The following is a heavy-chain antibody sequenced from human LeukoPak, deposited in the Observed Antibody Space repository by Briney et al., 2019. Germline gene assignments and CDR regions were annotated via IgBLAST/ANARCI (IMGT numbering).Heavy chain of an antibody. J-gene: IGHJ3*02. V-gene: IGHV3-21*01. CDR1: GFIFSSYS. D-gene: IGHD2-21*02. CDR2: ISSSSSYI. CDR3: ARDRVTNPDAFDI. Sequence: PGGSLRLSCAASGFIFSSYSMNWVRLAPGKGLEWISSISSSSSYIYYTDSVKGRFTISRDNAKNSLYLQMNSLRAEDTAVYYCARDRVTNPDAFDIWGQGTMVTVSS.